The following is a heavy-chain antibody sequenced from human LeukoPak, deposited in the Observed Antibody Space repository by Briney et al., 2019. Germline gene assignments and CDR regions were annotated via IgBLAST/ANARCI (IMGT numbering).Heavy chain of an antibody. CDR3: ARETGDGYNWGEFDY. V-gene: IGHV3-7*03. D-gene: IGHD5-24*01. Sequence: GGSLRLSCAASGITFSSYAMSWVRQAPGKGLEWVANIKQDRSEKYYVDSVKGRFTISRDNAKNSLYLQMNSLRAEDTAVYYCARETGDGYNWGEFDYWGQGTLVTVSS. CDR2: IKQDRSEK. CDR1: GITFSSYA. J-gene: IGHJ4*02.